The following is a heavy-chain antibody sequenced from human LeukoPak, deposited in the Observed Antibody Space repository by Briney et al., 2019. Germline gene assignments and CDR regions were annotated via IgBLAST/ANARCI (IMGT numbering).Heavy chain of an antibody. CDR1: GGSFSGYY. D-gene: IGHD3-10*01. J-gene: IGHJ3*02. CDR2: INHSGST. Sequence: PSETLSLTCAVYGGSFSGYYWSWIRQPPGKGLEWIGEINHSGSTNYNPSLKSRVTISVDTSKNQFSLKLSSVTAADTAVYYCARGPLWFGDPDAFDIWGQGAMVTVSS. CDR3: ARGPLWFGDPDAFDI. V-gene: IGHV4-34*01.